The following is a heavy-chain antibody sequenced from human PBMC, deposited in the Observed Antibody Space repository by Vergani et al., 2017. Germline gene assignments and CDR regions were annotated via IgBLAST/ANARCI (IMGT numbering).Heavy chain of an antibody. CDR2: IYYSGST. CDR1: GGSISSSSYY. Sequence: QLHLQESGPGLVKPSETLSLTCTVSGGSISSSSYYWGWIRQPPGKGLEWIGSIYYSGSTYYNPSLKSRVTISVDTSKNQFSLKLSSVTAAATAVYYCGRVANFYGLGSRLLDLWGQGILVTVSS. CDR3: GRVANFYGLGSRLLDL. V-gene: IGHV4-39*01. D-gene: IGHD3-10*01. J-gene: IGHJ5*02.